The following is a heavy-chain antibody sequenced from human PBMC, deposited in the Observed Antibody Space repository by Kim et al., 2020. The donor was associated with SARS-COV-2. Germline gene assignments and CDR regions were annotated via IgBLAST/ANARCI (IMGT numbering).Heavy chain of an antibody. CDR2: IDPSDSYT. CDR1: GYSFTSYW. V-gene: IGHV5-10-1*01. D-gene: IGHD3-10*01. CDR3: AREIIAGYYGSGNHAFDI. Sequence: GESLKISCKGSGYSFTSYWISWVRQMPGKGLEWMGRIDPSDSYTNYSPSFQGHVTISADKSISTAYLQWSSLKASDTAMYYCAREIIAGYYGSGNHAFDIWGQGTMFTVSS. J-gene: IGHJ3*02.